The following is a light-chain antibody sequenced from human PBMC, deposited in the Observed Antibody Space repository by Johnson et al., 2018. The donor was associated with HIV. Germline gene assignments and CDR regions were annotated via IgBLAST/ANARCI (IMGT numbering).Light chain of an antibody. CDR1: RSNIGDNF. CDR3: GTWDSSLSGYV. J-gene: IGLJ1*01. V-gene: IGLV1-51*01. Sequence: QAVLTQPPSVSAAPGQKVTISCYGNRSNIGDNFVSWYQHLPGTAPKLLVYDNSKRPSGIPDRFSATKSGTSATLGITGLQTGDEADYYCGTWDSSLSGYVFGTGTKVTVL. CDR2: DNS.